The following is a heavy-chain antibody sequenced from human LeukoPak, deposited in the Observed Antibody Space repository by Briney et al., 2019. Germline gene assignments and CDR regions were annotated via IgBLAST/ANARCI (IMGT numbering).Heavy chain of an antibody. V-gene: IGHV3-23*01. J-gene: IGHJ5*02. Sequence: PGGSLRLSCAASGLTFSSYAMSWVRQAPGKGLEWVSTISGSGGSTYYADSVKGRFTISRDNPKNTVYLQMNSVRAEDTAVYYCAKAPGPYSTTDWFDPWGQGTLVTVSS. CDR1: GLTFSSYA. CDR2: ISGSGGST. D-gene: IGHD6-13*01. CDR3: AKAPGPYSTTDWFDP.